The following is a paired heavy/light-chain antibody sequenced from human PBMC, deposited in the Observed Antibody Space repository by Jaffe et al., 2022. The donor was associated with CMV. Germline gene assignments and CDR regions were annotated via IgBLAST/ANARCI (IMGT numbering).Heavy chain of an antibody. CDR3: ARDQYFGKLDA. CDR2: INGDGSEK. V-gene: IGHV3-7*03. Sequence: EVQLVESGGGWVQPGGSLRLSCAASGSIFRNDWMTWVRQAPGKGLEWVANINGDGSEKNYMDSVKGRFTISRDNAKNSLFLEMNSLRAEDTAVYYCARDQYFGKLDAWGQGTLVTVSS. D-gene: IGHD3-10*01. CDR1: GSIFRNDW. J-gene: IGHJ5*02.
Light chain of an antibody. CDR2: EVS. CDR1: QSLVHGDGRTY. CDR3: MQGTHLKT. J-gene: IGKJ1*01. V-gene: IGKV2-29*02. Sequence: DVVMTQTPLSLSVAPGQPASISCKSSQSLVHGDGRTYLYWYLQKPGQSPQLLIYEVSSRFSGVPDRFSGSGSGTDFTLKISRVEAEDVGVYYCMQGTHLKTFGQGTKVEI.